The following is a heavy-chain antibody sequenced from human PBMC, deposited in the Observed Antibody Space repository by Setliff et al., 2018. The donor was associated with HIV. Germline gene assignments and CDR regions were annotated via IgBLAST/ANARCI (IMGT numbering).Heavy chain of an antibody. D-gene: IGHD2-15*01. CDR1: GFTFSSYG. CDR3: AKSRMAYCSGGTCAENWFDS. Sequence: AASGFTFSSYGMHWVRQAPGKGLEWVAVVWYDGGNTHYADSVKGRFTVSRDNSKNTLYLQMDSPRPDDTAVYYCAKSRMAYCSGGTCAENWFDSWGQGTLVTVS. J-gene: IGHJ5*01. V-gene: IGHV3-33*03. CDR2: VWYDGGNT.